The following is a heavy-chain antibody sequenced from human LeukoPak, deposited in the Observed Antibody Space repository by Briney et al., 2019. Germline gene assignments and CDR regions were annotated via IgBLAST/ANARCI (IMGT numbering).Heavy chain of an antibody. J-gene: IGHJ3*02. CDR1: GFTISSYE. D-gene: IGHD3-10*01. CDR2: ISSSSSYI. V-gene: IGHV3-21*01. Sequence: PGGSLRLSCTAPGFTISSYEMNWVRQAPGKGLEWVSSISSSSSYIYYADSVKGRFTISKDNAKNSLYLQMNSLRAEDTAVYYCARDLASGSYGFDIWGQGTMVTVSS. CDR3: ARDLASGSYGFDI.